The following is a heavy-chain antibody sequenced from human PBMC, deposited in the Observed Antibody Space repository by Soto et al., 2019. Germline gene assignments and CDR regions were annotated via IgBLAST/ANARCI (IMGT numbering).Heavy chain of an antibody. CDR1: GGSISSGGFS. D-gene: IGHD3-9*01. V-gene: IGHV4-30-2*01. J-gene: IGHJ4*02. CDR3: ARATFFRKGSYHATAYYFFDY. CDR2: IYYSGGT. Sequence: QLQLQESASGLVKPSQTLSLTCAVSGGSISSGGFSWTWIRQPPGKGLEFIGYIYYSGGTYYNPSLKSRGTISVARSKNHFSLSLSSVTAADTAVYYCARATFFRKGSYHATAYYFFDYWGQGTLVTVSS.